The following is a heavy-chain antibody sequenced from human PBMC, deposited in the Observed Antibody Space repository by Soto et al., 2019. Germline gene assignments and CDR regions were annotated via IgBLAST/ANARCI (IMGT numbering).Heavy chain of an antibody. V-gene: IGHV3-73*02. CDR1: GFTFSDST. CDR3: ARRSVDTAKYQFDY. D-gene: IGHD5-18*01. J-gene: IGHJ4*02. CDR2: IRSKANSYAT. Sequence: EVQLVESGGGLVQPGGSVKLSCVASGFTFSDSTLHWVRQASGKGLEWVGRIRSKANSYATAYAASVKGRFTISRDDSKNTAYLQMNSLITDDTAVYYCARRSVDTAKYQFDYWGQGTLVTVSS.